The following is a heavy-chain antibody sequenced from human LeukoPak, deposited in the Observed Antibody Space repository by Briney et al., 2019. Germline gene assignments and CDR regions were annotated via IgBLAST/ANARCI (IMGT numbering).Heavy chain of an antibody. D-gene: IGHD3-10*01. J-gene: IGHJ4*02. CDR2: IYYSGST. V-gene: IGHV4-61*01. CDR1: GGSVSSGSYY. CDR3: ARKENVYYYFDY. Sequence: SETLSLTCTVSGGSVSSGSYYWSWIRQPPGKGLEWIGYIYYSGSTNYNPSLKSRVTISVDTSKNQFSLKLSSVTAVDTAVYYCARKENVYYYFDYWGQGTLVTVSS.